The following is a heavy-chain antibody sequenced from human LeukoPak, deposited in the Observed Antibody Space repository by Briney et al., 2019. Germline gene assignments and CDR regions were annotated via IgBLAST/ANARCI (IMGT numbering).Heavy chain of an antibody. V-gene: IGHV4-59*12. Sequence: SETLSLTCTVSGGSISSYYWNWIRQPPGKRLEWIGYIYYSGSTNYNPSLKSRVTISVDTSKNQFSLKLSSVTAADTAVYYCARRVSLLRYFDWYPFFDYWGQGTLVTVSS. J-gene: IGHJ4*02. CDR1: GGSISSYY. CDR2: IYYSGST. D-gene: IGHD3-9*01. CDR3: ARRVSLLRYFDWYPFFDY.